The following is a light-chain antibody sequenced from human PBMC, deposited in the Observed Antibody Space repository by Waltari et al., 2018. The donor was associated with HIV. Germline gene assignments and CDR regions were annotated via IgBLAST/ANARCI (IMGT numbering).Light chain of an antibody. CDR1: SGHSSYA. Sequence: QLVLTQSPSASASLGASVKLTCTLSSGHSSYAIACHQQQPEKGPRYLMKLNSDGSHSKGDGIPDRFSGSSSGAERYLTISSLQSEDEADYYCQTWGTGIRVFGGGTKLTVL. CDR2: LNSDGSH. J-gene: IGLJ3*02. CDR3: QTWGTGIRV. V-gene: IGLV4-69*01.